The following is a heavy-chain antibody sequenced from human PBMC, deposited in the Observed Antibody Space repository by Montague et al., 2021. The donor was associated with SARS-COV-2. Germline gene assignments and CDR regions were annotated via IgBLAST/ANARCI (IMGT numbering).Heavy chain of an antibody. CDR3: ARRGGGEVFARFMYWYFDV. Sequence: SETLSLTCSVSGGFINNYYWGWVRQSPGKGLEWIGYIYYSGSVTTSYXXXVERRVSISVDTSENQFSLKLTSVTAADTAVYYCARRGGGEVFARFMYWYFDVWSRGSLVTVSS. D-gene: IGHD2-21*01. CDR1: GGFINNYY. V-gene: IGHV4-59*13. CDR2: IYYSGSVTT. J-gene: IGHJ2*01.